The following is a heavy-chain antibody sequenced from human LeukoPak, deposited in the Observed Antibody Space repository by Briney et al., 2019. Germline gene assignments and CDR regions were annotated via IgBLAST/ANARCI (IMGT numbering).Heavy chain of an antibody. CDR2: IYYSGST. CDR3: ARLRDLYNIFDY. V-gene: IGHV4-59*12. D-gene: IGHD1-1*01. CDR1: GGSISNSY. J-gene: IGHJ4*02. Sequence: PSETLSLTCTVSGGSISNSYWSWIRQPPGKGLEWIGYIYYSGSTNYNPSLKSRVTISVDTSKNQFSLKLSSVTAADTAIYYCARLRDLYNIFDYWGQGTLVTVSS.